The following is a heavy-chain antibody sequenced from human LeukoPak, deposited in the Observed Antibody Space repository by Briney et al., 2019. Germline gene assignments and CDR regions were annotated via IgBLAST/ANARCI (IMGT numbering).Heavy chain of an antibody. D-gene: IGHD3-22*01. CDR2: IYYSGST. CDR3: ARHPYDSSGRDYFDY. J-gene: IGHJ4*02. Sequence: PSETPSLTCTVSGGSISSSSYYWGWIRQPPGKGLEWIGSIYYSGSTYYNPSLKSRVTISVDTSKNQFSLKLSSVTAADTAVYYCARHPYDSSGRDYFDYWGQGTLVTVSS. V-gene: IGHV4-39*01. CDR1: GGSISSSSYY.